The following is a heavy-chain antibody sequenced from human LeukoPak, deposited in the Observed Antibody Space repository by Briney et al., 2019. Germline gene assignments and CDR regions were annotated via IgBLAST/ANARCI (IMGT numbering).Heavy chain of an antibody. CDR3: TRDLRGSWGSSSWVDGEDY. CDR2: IRSKAYGGTT. D-gene: IGHD6-13*01. J-gene: IGHJ4*02. CDR1: GFTFRDYG. V-gene: IGHV3-49*04. Sequence: GGSLRLSCVGSGFTFRDYGMHLVRQAPGKGLEWVGFIRSKAYGGTTEYAASVKGRFTISRDDSKSIAYLQMNSLKTEDTAVYYCTRDLRGSWGSSSWVDGEDYWGQGTLVTVSS.